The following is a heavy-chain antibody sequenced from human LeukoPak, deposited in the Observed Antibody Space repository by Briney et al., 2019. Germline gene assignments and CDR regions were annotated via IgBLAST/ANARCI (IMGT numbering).Heavy chain of an antibody. CDR3: ARDWQQWTESLKNWFDP. J-gene: IGHJ5*02. CDR2: ISDSGTSL. V-gene: IGHV3-11*01. CDR1: GFAFSDYY. D-gene: IGHD6-19*01. Sequence: GGSLRLSCAASGFAFSDYYMSWIRQALGKGLEWISYISDSGTSLYYADSVMGRFTISRDNAKNSLYLQMTSLTAEDTAIYYCARDWQQWTESLKNWFDPWGQGTLVTVSS.